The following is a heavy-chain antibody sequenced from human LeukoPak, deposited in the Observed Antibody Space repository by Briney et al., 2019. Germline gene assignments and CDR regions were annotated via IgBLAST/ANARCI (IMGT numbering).Heavy chain of an antibody. D-gene: IGHD5-18*01. J-gene: IGHJ4*02. Sequence: SETLSLTCTVSGDAISTYYWNWIRQTPGKGLELIGYISYGTTDYNPSLTCLVTISVVTSKNEFSLKLSSVTAPDTAVYYCPRDKAHSYGRYFDPWRQGTRVIVSS. CDR1: GDAISTYY. CDR2: ISYGTT. V-gene: IGHV4-59*01. CDR3: PRDKAHSYGRYFDP.